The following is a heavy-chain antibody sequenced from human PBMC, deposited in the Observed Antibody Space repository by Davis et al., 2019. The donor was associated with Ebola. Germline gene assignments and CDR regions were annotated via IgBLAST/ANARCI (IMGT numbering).Heavy chain of an antibody. D-gene: IGHD2-15*01. CDR2: IWYDGSNK. CDR1: GFSFSSYG. V-gene: IGHV3-33*01. J-gene: IGHJ4*02. Sequence: SLKISCAASGFSFSSYGIHWVRQAPRKGLEWVAVIWYDGSNKYYADSVKGRFTISRHNSNKTLYLQISSLRDEATAVYYCARRRSYYFDYWGQGTLVTVSS. CDR3: ARRRSYYFDY.